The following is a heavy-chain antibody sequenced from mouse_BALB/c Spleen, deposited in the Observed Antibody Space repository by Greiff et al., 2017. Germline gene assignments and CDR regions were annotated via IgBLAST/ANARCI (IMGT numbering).Heavy chain of an antibody. CDR1: GYAFSSYW. CDR3: ARSGYDYEKGFAY. V-gene: IGHV1-80*01. CDR2: IYPGDGDT. Sequence: VQLQQSGAELVRPGSSVKISCKASGYAFSSYWMNWVKQRPGQGLEWIGQIYPGDGDTNYNGKFKGKATLTADKSSSTAYMQLSSLTSEDSAVYFCARSGYDYEKGFAYWGQGTLVTVSA. J-gene: IGHJ3*01. D-gene: IGHD2-4*01.